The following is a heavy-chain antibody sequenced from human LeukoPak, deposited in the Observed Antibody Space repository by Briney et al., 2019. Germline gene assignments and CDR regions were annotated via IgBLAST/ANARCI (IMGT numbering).Heavy chain of an antibody. J-gene: IGHJ5*02. V-gene: IGHV5-51*01. CDR1: GYSFTSYW. Sequence: GESLRISCKGFGYSFTSYWIGWVRQMPGKGLEWMGIIYPGDSDTRYSPSFQGQVTISADKSISTAYLQRSSLKASDTAMYYCAREYSSGWYRWFDPWGQGTLVTVSS. CDR3: AREYSSGWYRWFDP. D-gene: IGHD6-19*01. CDR2: IYPGDSDT.